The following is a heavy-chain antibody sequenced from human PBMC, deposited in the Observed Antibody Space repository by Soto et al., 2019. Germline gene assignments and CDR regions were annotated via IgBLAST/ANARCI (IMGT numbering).Heavy chain of an antibody. Sequence: PSETLSLTCAVSGGSISSGGYSWSWIRQPPGKGLEWIGYIYHSGSIYYNPSLKSRVTMSVDRSKNQFSLKLSSVNAEDTAVYYGARVHDYWGQGTLVNVSS. J-gene: IGHJ4*02. V-gene: IGHV4-30-2*01. CDR1: GGSISSGGYS. CDR3: ARVHDY. CDR2: IYHSGSI.